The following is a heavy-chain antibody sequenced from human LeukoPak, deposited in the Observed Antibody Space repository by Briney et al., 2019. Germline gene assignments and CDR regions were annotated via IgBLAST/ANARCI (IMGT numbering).Heavy chain of an antibody. CDR1: GFTFTTFA. V-gene: IGHV3-23*01. CDR2: ISGSGSST. Sequence: PGGSLRLSCAASGFTFTTFAMSWVRQAPGKGLEWVSTISGSGSSTYYADSVKGRFTMSRDNSMNTVYLQMNSLRAEDTALYYCARERYDSSGHWHFDLWGRGTLVTVSS. CDR3: ARERYDSSGHWHFDL. J-gene: IGHJ2*01. D-gene: IGHD3-22*01.